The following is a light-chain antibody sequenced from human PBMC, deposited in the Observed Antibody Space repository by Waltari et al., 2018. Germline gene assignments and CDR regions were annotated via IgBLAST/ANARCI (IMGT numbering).Light chain of an antibody. CDR1: HIVSSSY. CDR2: CAS. V-gene: IGKV3-20*01. CDR3: QKYGSSIT. J-gene: IGKJ5*01. Sequence: EIVLTQSPGTLSLSPGERATLSCRASHIVSSSYLAWYQQKPGQAPRLLIYCASSRATGIPDRFSGSGSGTDFTLTISRLEPEDFAVYYCQKYGSSITFGQGTRLEIK.